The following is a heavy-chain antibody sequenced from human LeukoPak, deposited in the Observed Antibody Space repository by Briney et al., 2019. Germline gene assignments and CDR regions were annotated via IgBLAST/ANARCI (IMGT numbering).Heavy chain of an antibody. CDR2: IKQDGSEK. D-gene: IGHD1-26*01. Sequence: GGSLRLSCAASGFTFSSYWMSWVRQAPGKGPEWVANIKQDGSEKYYVDSVKGRFTISRDNAKNSLYLQMNSLRAEDTAVYYCTRGSQWELLGSCDYWGQGTLVTVSS. CDR1: GFTFSSYW. J-gene: IGHJ4*02. CDR3: TRGSQWELLGSCDY. V-gene: IGHV3-7*01.